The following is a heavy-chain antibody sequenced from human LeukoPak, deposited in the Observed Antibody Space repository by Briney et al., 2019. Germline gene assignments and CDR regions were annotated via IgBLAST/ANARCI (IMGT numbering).Heavy chain of an antibody. Sequence: PGGSLRLSCAASGFTFSSYDMHWLRQATGKGLEWVSAIGTAGDTYYPGSVKGRFTISRENAKKSLYLQMNSLRAGDTAVYYCARSDTVTNFDYWGQGTLVTVSS. CDR2: IGTAGDT. CDR3: ARSDTVTNFDY. V-gene: IGHV3-13*01. J-gene: IGHJ4*02. D-gene: IGHD4-17*01. CDR1: GFTFSSYD.